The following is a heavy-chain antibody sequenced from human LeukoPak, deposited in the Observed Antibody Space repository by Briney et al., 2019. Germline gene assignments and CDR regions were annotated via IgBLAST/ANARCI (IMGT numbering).Heavy chain of an antibody. Sequence: SQTLSLTCTVFGYSINNYYWSWIRQPPGKGLEWIGYVSYSGTPDYNPSLKSRATISLDTSRNQFSLQLSSVTAADTAEYYCARQKWDRLTYYYYGMDVWGQGTTVTVSS. CDR1: GYSINNYY. D-gene: IGHD1-26*01. V-gene: IGHV4-59*08. CDR3: ARQKWDRLTYYYYGMDV. CDR2: VSYSGTP. J-gene: IGHJ6*02.